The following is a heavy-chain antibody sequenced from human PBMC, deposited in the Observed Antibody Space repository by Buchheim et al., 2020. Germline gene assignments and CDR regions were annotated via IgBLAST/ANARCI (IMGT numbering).Heavy chain of an antibody. Sequence: EVQLVESGGDLVKPGGSLRLSCAASGFTVTNAWMNWVRQAPGKGLEWVGRIRSKSDGGTTDFATPVKGRFTISRADSENTLYLQMNSLRTEDTAMYYCTSISGTSSLDNWGQGTL. CDR3: TSISGTSSLDN. CDR2: IRSKSDGGTT. D-gene: IGHD1-20*01. V-gene: IGHV3-15*01. J-gene: IGHJ4*02. CDR1: GFTVTNAW.